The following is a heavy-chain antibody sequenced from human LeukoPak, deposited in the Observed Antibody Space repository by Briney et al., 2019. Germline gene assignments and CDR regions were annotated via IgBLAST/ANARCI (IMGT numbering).Heavy chain of an antibody. CDR1: GGSISSGGYS. CDR3: ATTTIRLGY. D-gene: IGHD1-26*01. Sequence: SETLSLTCAVSGGSISSGGYSWSWIRQPPGKGLEWIGYIYYSGSTYYNPSLKSRVTISVDTSKNQFSLKLRSVTAADTAVYYCATTTIRLGYWGQGTLVTVSS. J-gene: IGHJ4*02. CDR2: IYYSGST. V-gene: IGHV4-30-4*07.